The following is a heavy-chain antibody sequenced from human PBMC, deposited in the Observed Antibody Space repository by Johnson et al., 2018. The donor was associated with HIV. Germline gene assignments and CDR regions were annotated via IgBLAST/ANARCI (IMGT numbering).Heavy chain of an antibody. J-gene: IGHJ3*02. CDR3: ARARWYLGGGSCCAFDI. Sequence: MQLVESGGGLVKPGGSLRLSCAASGFTFSDYYMSWIRQAPGKGLEWVSVIYSGGSTYYADSVKGRFTISRDNSKNTLYLQMNSLRAEDTAVYYCARARWYLGGGSCCAFDIWGQGTMVTVSS. D-gene: IGHD2-15*01. CDR2: IYSGGST. V-gene: IGHV3-66*01. CDR1: GFTFSDYY.